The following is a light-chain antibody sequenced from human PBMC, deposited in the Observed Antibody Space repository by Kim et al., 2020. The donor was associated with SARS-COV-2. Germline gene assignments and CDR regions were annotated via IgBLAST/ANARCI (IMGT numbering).Light chain of an antibody. CDR1: SSDVGAYNY. Sequence: QSALTQPRSVSGSPGQSVTISCTGTSSDVGAYNYISWYQHHPGTAPKLMIYDVSQRPSGVPVRFSGSKSGITASLTISGLRPEDEADYYCCSYAGGYSHVLFGGGTQLTVL. V-gene: IGLV2-11*01. CDR3: CSYAGGYSHVL. CDR2: DVS. J-gene: IGLJ2*01.